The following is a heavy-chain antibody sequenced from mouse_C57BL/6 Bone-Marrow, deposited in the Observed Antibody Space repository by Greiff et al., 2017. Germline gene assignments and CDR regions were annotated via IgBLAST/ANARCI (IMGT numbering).Heavy chain of an antibody. D-gene: IGHD1-1*01. V-gene: IGHV1-15*01. CDR1: GYTFTDYE. Sequence: QVHVKQSGAELVRPGASVTLSCKASGYTFTDYEMHWVKQTPVHGLEWIGAIDPETGGTAYNQKFKGKAILTADKSSSTAYMELRSLTSEDSAVYYCTRPLYGSSLDYWGQGTTLTVSS. CDR2: IDPETGGT. J-gene: IGHJ2*01. CDR3: TRPLYGSSLDY.